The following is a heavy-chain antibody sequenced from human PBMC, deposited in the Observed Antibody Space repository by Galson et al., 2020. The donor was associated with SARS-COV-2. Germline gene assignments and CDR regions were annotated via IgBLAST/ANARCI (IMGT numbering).Heavy chain of an antibody. CDR3: ARALCAEKHYDGVGIWCSFDY. CDR1: GFTFTNYG. V-gene: IGHV3-33*01. Sequence: TGGSLRLSCAASGFTFTNYGILWVRQVPGKGLEWVAVVWYDGTNKYYADSVKGRFTISKDNSKNTVYMQMNSLTDEDTGIYYCARALCAEKHYDGVGIWCSFDYWGQGTLVTVSS. J-gene: IGHJ4*02. D-gene: IGHD3-16*01. CDR2: VWYDGTNK.